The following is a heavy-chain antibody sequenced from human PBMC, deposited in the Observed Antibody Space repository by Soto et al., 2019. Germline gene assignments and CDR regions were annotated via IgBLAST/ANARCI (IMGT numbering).Heavy chain of an antibody. J-gene: IGHJ5*02. CDR2: IKSRVDGGTI. CDR3: TIELERRTPHWFAP. V-gene: IGHV3-15*07. Sequence: EEQLVESGGGLVTPGGSLRLSCEGSDFPLSRAWMHWVRQAPGKGLEWVGFIKSRVDGGTIDYGAPEKGRCTISRDDSRNTDYLHMNSLKPEDTGVYYCTIELERRTPHWFAPWGRGTMVTVSS. CDR1: DFPLSRAW. D-gene: IGHD1-1*01.